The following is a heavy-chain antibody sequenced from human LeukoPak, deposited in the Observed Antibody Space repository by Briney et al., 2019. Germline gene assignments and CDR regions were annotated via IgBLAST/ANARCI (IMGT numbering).Heavy chain of an antibody. CDR2: IVVGSGNT. CDR1: GFTFTSSA. Sequence: ASVKVSCKASGFTFTSSAMQWVRQARGQRLEWIGWIVVGSGNTNYAQKFQERVTITRDMSTSTAYMELSSLRSEDTAVYYCAAPSGDYDVESGYYYMDVWGKGTTVTISS. J-gene: IGHJ6*03. CDR3: AAPSGDYDVESGYYYMDV. D-gene: IGHD4-17*01. V-gene: IGHV1-58*02.